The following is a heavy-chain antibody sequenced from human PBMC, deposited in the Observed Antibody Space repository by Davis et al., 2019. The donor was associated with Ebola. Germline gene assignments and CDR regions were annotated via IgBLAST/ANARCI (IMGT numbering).Heavy chain of an antibody. D-gene: IGHD6-19*01. CDR3: ARGYYSSGWYSI. J-gene: IGHJ4*02. CDR1: GGSISSYY. CDR2: INHSGST. V-gene: IGHV4-34*01. Sequence: SETLSLTCTVSGGSISSYYWGWIRQPPGKGLEWIGEINHSGSTNYNPSLKSRVTISVDTSKNQFSLKLSSVTAADTAVYYCARGYYSSGWYSIWGQGTLVTVSS.